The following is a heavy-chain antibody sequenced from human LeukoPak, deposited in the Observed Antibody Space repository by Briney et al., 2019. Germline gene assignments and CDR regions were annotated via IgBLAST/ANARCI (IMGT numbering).Heavy chain of an antibody. J-gene: IGHJ3*02. CDR1: GGSISSYY. Sequence: SETLSLTCTVSGGSISSYYWSWIRQPPGKGLEWIGYIYYSGSTNYNPSLKSRVTISVDTSKNQFSLKLSSVTAADTAVYYCARDLGEVSGAGDAFDIWGQGTMVTVSS. CDR3: ARDLGEVSGAGDAFDI. V-gene: IGHV4-59*12. CDR2: IYYSGST.